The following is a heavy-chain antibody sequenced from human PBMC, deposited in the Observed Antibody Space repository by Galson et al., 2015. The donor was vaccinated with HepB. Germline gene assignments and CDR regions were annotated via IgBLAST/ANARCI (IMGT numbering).Heavy chain of an antibody. V-gene: IGHV3-64D*06. J-gene: IGHJ4*01. CDR1: GFTFSSYA. CDR3: VKDIRFRYSSSWFDY. D-gene: IGHD6-13*01. Sequence: SLRLSCAASGFTFSSYAMHWVRQAPGKGLEYVSAISSNGGSTYYADSVKGRFTISRDNSKNTLYLQMSSLRAEDTAVYYCVKDIRFRYSSSWFDYWGQGTLVTVSS. CDR2: ISSNGGST.